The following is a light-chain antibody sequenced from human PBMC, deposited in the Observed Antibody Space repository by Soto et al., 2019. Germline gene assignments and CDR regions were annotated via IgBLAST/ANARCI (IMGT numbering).Light chain of an antibody. Sequence: EIVLTQSPGTLSLSPGERATLSCRASQSVSSSYLAWYQQKPGQARRLLIYGASSRATGIPDRFSGSGSGTDFTLTISRLEPEDVAVYYCQQYGSSQSFGQGTKVEIK. V-gene: IGKV3-20*01. CDR1: QSVSSSY. J-gene: IGKJ1*01. CDR2: GAS. CDR3: QQYGSSQS.